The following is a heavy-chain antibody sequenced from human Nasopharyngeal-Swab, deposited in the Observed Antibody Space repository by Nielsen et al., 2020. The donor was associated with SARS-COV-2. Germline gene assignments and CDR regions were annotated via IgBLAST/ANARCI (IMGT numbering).Heavy chain of an antibody. D-gene: IGHD3-3*01. V-gene: IGHV5-10-1*01. CDR2: IDPSDSYT. J-gene: IGHJ4*02. CDR1: GYSFTSYW. Sequence: GASLKISCKGSGYSFTSYWISWVRQMPGKGLEWMGRIDPSDSYTNYSPSFQGHVTISADKSISTAYLQWSSLKASDTAMYYCTWGRFLEWLPEDYWGQGTLVTVSS. CDR3: TWGRFLEWLPEDY.